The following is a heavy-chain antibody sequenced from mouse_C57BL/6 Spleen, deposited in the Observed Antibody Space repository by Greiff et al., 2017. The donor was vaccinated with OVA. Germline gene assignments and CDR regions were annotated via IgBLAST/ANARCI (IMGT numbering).Heavy chain of an antibody. CDR1: GFTFSSYA. J-gene: IGHJ4*01. D-gene: IGHD1-1*01. V-gene: IGHV5-4*01. CDR2: ISDGGSYT. CDR3: ARGGDYYDTYYYARDY. Sequence: EVQGVESGGGLVKPGGSLKLSCAASGFTFSSYAMSWVRQTPEKRLEWVATISDGGSYTYYPDNVKGRFTISRDNAKNNLYLQMSHLKSEDTAMYYCARGGDYYDTYYYARDYWGQGTSVTVSS.